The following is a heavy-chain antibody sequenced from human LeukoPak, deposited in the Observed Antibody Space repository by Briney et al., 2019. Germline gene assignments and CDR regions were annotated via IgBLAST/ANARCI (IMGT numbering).Heavy chain of an antibody. D-gene: IGHD6-6*01. J-gene: IGHJ4*02. CDR3: TRIGYSSSSLGIDY. V-gene: IGHV3-74*01. Sequence: GGSLGLSCAASGFTFSSYWMHWVRQVPGKGLVWVARINTDGGITSYADSVRGRFTISRDNAKNTLFLQMNSLRAEDTAVYYCTRIGYSSSSLGIDYWGQGSLVTVSS. CDR1: GFTFSSYW. CDR2: INTDGGIT.